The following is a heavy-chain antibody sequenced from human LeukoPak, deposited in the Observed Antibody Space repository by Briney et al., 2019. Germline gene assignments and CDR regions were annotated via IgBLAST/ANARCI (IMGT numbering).Heavy chain of an antibody. D-gene: IGHD2/OR15-2a*01. Sequence: GGSLRLSCATSGFTFSRHWMSWVRQAPGKGPEWVANIKQDGSERYHVDSVKGRFTISRDNAKNSLYLQMNSLRAEDTAVYYCARDGGHSTDFDYWGQGILVTVSS. CDR3: ARDGGHSTDFDY. J-gene: IGHJ4*02. V-gene: IGHV3-7*01. CDR2: IKQDGSER. CDR1: GFTFSRHW.